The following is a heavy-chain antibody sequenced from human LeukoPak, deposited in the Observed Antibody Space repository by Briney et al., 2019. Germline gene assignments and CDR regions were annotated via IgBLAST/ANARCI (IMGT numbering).Heavy chain of an antibody. CDR3: AREEMASGYYFDY. D-gene: IGHD5-24*01. J-gene: IGHJ4*02. CDR2: IYYSGTT. CDR1: GGSISAYY. V-gene: IGHV4-59*01. Sequence: TSETLSLTCTVSGGSISAYYWSWIRHPPGKGLEWNGYIYYSGTTNYNPSLKSRVTISVDTSKNQFYLKLSSVTAADTAVYYCAREEMASGYYFDYWGEGTLVTVSS.